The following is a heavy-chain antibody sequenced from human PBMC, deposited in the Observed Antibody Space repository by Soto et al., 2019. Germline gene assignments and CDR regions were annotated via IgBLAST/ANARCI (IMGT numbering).Heavy chain of an antibody. CDR2: IWYDGSNK. CDR3: ARDKAPARGYSYGTDY. J-gene: IGHJ4*02. CDR1: GFTFSSYG. Sequence: GGSLRLSCAASGFTFSSYGMHWVRQAPGKGLEWVAVIWYDGSNKYYADSVKGRFTISRDNSKNTLYLQMNSLRAEDTAVYYCARDKAPARGYSYGTDYWGQGTLVTVSS. D-gene: IGHD5-18*01. V-gene: IGHV3-33*01.